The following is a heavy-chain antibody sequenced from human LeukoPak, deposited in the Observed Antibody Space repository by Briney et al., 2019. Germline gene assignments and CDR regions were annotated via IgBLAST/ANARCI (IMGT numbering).Heavy chain of an antibody. CDR2: LYGSATI. D-gene: IGHD5-12*01. CDR1: GGSISGYY. Sequence: PSETLCLTCNVFGGSISGYYWSWIRQPAGKGLEWIGRLYGSATIKYNPSLRSRLSLSGDTSKNQFSLKLSSVTAADTAVYYCAREARLASAAGLDVWGQGTMVTVS. V-gene: IGHV4-4*07. J-gene: IGHJ6*02. CDR3: AREARLASAAGLDV.